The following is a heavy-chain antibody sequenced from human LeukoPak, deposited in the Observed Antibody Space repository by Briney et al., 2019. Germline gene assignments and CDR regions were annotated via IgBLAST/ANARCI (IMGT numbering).Heavy chain of an antibody. CDR1: GFTFNNYA. D-gene: IGHD3-16*01. Sequence: PGGSLSLSCAASGFTFNNYAMSWVRQAPGKGLEWVSTISGSGDRTYYTDSVKGRFTVSRDNAKNSLYLQMNNLRAEDTAVYYCARAEETTWGIDPWGQGTPVTVSS. CDR2: ISGSGDRT. V-gene: IGHV3-23*01. J-gene: IGHJ5*02. CDR3: ARAEETTWGIDP.